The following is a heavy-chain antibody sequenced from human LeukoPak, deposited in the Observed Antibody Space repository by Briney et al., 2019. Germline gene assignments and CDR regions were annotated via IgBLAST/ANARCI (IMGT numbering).Heavy chain of an antibody. CDR3: ARVPGRLVPAATYYYYGMDV. V-gene: IGHV1-2*02. CDR2: INPNSGGT. CDR1: GYTFTDYY. D-gene: IGHD2-2*01. Sequence: AASVKVSCKASGYTFTDYYMHWVRQAPGQGLEWMGWINPNSGGTNYAQKFQGRVTMTRDTSISTAYMELSSLRSEDTAVYYCARVPGRLVPAATYYYYGMDVWGQGTTVTVSS. J-gene: IGHJ6*02.